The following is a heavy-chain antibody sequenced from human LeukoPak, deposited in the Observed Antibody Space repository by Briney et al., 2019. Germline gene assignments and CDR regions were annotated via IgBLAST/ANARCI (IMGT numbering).Heavy chain of an antibody. J-gene: IGHJ4*02. CDR1: GYSFTYYW. D-gene: IGHD3-16*01. Sequence: GESLKISCKGSGYSFTYYWIGWVRQLPGKGLEWMGVIYPGDSDTRYSPSFQGQVTISADKSISTAYLQRSSLKASDTAMYYCARQDGGSRYYFDYWGQGSLVTVSS. CDR2: IYPGDSDT. CDR3: ARQDGGSRYYFDY. V-gene: IGHV5-51*01.